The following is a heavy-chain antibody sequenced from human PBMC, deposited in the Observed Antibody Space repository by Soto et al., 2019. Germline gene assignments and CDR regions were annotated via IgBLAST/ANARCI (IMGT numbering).Heavy chain of an antibody. CDR3: ARARKYQLLFSYYGMDV. D-gene: IGHD2-2*01. CDR1: GGTFSSYA. CDR2: IIPIFGTA. V-gene: IGHV1-69*13. J-gene: IGHJ6*02. Sequence: SVKVSCKASGGTFSSYAISWVRQAPGQGLEWMGGIIPIFGTANCAQKFQGRVTITADESTSTAYMELSSLRSEDTAVYYCARARKYQLLFSYYGMDVWGQGTTVTVSS.